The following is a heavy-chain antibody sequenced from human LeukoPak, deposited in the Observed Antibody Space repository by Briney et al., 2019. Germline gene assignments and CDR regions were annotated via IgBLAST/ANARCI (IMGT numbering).Heavy chain of an antibody. CDR1: GDSISSYY. Sequence: SETLSLTCTVSGDSISSYYWSWIRQPPGKGLEWIGYIYTSGSTNYNPSLKSRVTISVDTSKNQFSLKLSSVTAADTAVYYCARTIAVAGLSYFDYWGQGTLVTVSS. CDR3: ARTIAVAGLSYFDY. D-gene: IGHD6-19*01. CDR2: IYTSGST. V-gene: IGHV4-4*09. J-gene: IGHJ4*02.